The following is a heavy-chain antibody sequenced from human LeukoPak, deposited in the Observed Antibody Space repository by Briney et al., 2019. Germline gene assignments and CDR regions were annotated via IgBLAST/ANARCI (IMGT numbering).Heavy chain of an antibody. Sequence: GGSLRLSCAASGFTFSSYAVHWVRQAPGKGLEWVAVISYDGSNKYYADSVKGRFTISRDNSKNTLYLQMNSLRAEDTAVYYCAREGDGYNFDYWGQGTLVTGSS. D-gene: IGHD5-24*01. CDR1: GFTFSSYA. V-gene: IGHV3-30*01. CDR2: ISYDGSNK. CDR3: AREGDGYNFDY. J-gene: IGHJ4*02.